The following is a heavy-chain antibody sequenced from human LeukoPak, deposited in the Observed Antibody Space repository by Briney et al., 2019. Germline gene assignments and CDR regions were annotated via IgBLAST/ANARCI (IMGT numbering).Heavy chain of an antibody. V-gene: IGHV1-2*04. D-gene: IGHD3-9*01. J-gene: IGHJ3*02. CDR2: INPNSGGT. Sequence: ASVKVSCKASGYTFTCYYMHWVRQAPGQGLEWMGWINPNSGGTNYAQKFQGWVTMTRDTSISTAYMELSRLRSDDTAVYYCARAGSDILTGYPKDAFGIRGQGTMVTVSS. CDR3: ARAGSDILTGYPKDAFGI. CDR1: GYTFTCYY.